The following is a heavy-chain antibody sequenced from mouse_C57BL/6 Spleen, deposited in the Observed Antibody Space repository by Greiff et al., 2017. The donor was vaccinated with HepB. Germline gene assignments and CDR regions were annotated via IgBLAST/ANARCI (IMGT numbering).Heavy chain of an antibody. V-gene: IGHV5-16*01. CDR3: ARDRGGYYAYFDY. J-gene: IGHJ2*01. CDR1: GFTFSDYY. D-gene: IGHD2-3*01. CDR2: INYDGSST. Sequence: EVKLMESEGGLVQPGSSMKLSCTASGFTFSDYYMAWVRQVPEKGLEWVANINYDGSSTYYLDSLKSRFIISRDNAKNILYLQMSSLKSEDTATYYCARDRGGYYAYFDYWGQGTTLTVSS.